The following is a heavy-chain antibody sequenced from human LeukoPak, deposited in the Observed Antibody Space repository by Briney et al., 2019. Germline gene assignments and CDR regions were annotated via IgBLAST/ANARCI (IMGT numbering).Heavy chain of an antibody. CDR3: ARDQNLGGDYWYFDL. V-gene: IGHV4-61*02. CDR2: IYTSGST. J-gene: IGHJ2*01. CDR1: GGSINSGSFY. Sequence: SETLSLTCTVSGGSINSGSFYWTWLRQPAGRGVEWIGRIYTSGSTNYNPSPKSRVTISLDTSKTQFYLKLSSATAADTAVYYCARDQNLGGDYWYFDLWGRGTLVTVSS. D-gene: IGHD1-7*01.